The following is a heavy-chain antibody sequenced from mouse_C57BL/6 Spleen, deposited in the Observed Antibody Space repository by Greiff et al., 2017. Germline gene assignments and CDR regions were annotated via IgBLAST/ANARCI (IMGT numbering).Heavy chain of an antibody. V-gene: IGHV1-15*01. D-gene: IGHD2-1*01. CDR3: TRGGGNYGYFDV. CDR1: GYTFTDYE. J-gene: IGHJ1*03. CDR2: IDPETGGT. Sequence: QVQLQQSGAELVRPGASVTLSCKASGYTFTDYEMHWVKQTPVHGLEWIGAIDPETGGTAYNQKFQGKAILTADKSSSTAYMELRSLTSADSAVYYCTRGGGNYGYFDVWGTGTTVTVSS.